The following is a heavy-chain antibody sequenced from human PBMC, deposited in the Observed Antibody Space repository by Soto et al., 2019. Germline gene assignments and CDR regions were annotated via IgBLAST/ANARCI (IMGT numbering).Heavy chain of an antibody. CDR1: GFAFSNYA. J-gene: IGHJ4*02. Sequence: EVQLLESGGDLVQPGGSLRLSCAGSGFAFSNYAVTWVRQAQGKGLEWVSSISRSSSVIYYADSVKGRFIISRDNSKNTLYLQMNSLRAEDTARYYCAKDPNGDYIGAFDYWGQATLVTVSS. CDR3: AKDPNGDYIGAFDY. V-gene: IGHV3-23*01. D-gene: IGHD4-17*01. CDR2: ISRSSSVI.